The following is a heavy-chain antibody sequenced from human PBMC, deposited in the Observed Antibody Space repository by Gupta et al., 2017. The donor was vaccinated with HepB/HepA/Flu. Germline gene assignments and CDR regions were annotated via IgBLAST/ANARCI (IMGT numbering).Heavy chain of an antibody. CDR2: INPRSRST. CDR1: GYTFNNYY. Sequence: QVQLVQSGAEVKKPGASVKVSCKASGYTFNNYYIQWVRQATGQGLEWMGIINPRSRSTTYAQKFQGRVTMTRDTSTSTVYMELSSLRSEDTAVYYCARERGQGGGGATTAGLDYWGQGTLVTVSS. V-gene: IGHV1-46*02. J-gene: IGHJ4*02. CDR3: ARERGQGGGGATTAGLDY. D-gene: IGHD1-26*01.